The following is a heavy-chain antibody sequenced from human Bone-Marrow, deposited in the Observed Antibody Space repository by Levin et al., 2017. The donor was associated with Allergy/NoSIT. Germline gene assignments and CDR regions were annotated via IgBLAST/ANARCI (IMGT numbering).Heavy chain of an antibody. J-gene: IGHJ4*02. CDR2: IKSKTDGGTA. V-gene: IGHV3-15*01. D-gene: IGHD6-13*01. Sequence: PGGSLRLSCTASGITFSNAWMSWARQAPGKGLEWVGRIKSKTDGGTADYASPVKGRFTISRDDSRNTLYLQMNSLKTEDTAVYYCTTYISSWYYFDNWGQGTLVTVSS. CDR3: TTYISSWYYFDN. CDR1: GITFSNAW.